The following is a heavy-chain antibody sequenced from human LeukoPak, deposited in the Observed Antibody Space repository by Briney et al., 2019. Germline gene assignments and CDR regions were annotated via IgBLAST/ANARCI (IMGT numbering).Heavy chain of an antibody. CDR2: IYYSGST. Sequence: SETLSLTCTVSGGSISSSSYYWGWIRQPPGKGLEWIGSIYYSGSTYYNPSLKSRVTISVDTSKNQFSLKLSSVTAADTAVYYCARDTVRSLLWFGEPNWFDPWGQGTLVTVSS. D-gene: IGHD3-10*01. J-gene: IGHJ5*02. CDR3: ARDTVRSLLWFGEPNWFDP. V-gene: IGHV4-39*07. CDR1: GGSISSSSYY.